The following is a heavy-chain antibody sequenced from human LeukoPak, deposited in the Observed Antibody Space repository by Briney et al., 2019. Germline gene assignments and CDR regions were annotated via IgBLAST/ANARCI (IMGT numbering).Heavy chain of an antibody. D-gene: IGHD3-22*01. Sequence: SGPALVKPTQTLTLTCTFSGFALSSSEMCVSWIRQPPGKALEWLARIDRDDDKYYNTSLKTRLTVSKDTSKNQVVLTMTNMDPADTATYYCTRTRPYYYDSSGYCDIWGQGTMVTVSS. CDR1: GFALSSSEMC. V-gene: IGHV2-70*11. J-gene: IGHJ3*02. CDR2: IDRDDDK. CDR3: TRTRPYYYDSSGYCDI.